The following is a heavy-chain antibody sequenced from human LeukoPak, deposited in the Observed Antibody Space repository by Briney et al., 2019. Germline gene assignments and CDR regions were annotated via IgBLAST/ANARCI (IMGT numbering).Heavy chain of an antibody. CDR1: GFTFSSYA. J-gene: IGHJ4*02. CDR3: VKPDLTTVREGYFDY. CDR2: IGGSGGTT. D-gene: IGHD4-11*01. V-gene: IGHV3-23*01. Sequence: GGSLRLSCAASGFTFSSYATSWVRQAPGKGLEWVSAIGGSGGTTYYADSVRGRFTISRDNSKDALYLQMNSLRAEDTAVYYCVKPDLTTVREGYFDYWGQGTLVTVAS.